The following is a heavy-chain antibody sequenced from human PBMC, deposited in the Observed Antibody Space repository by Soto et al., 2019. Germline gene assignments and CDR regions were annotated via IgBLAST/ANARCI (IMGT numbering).Heavy chain of an antibody. CDR3: ARHGYNYGGGYFDY. J-gene: IGHJ4*02. V-gene: IGHV3-66*04. CDR2: IYSGGST. Sequence: EVQLVESGGGLVQPGGSLRLSCAASGVTVSSNYMSWVRQAPGKGLEWVSVIYSGGSTYYADSVKGRFTISRDNSKNTLSLQMNSLRAEDTAVDYCARHGYNYGGGYFDYWGQGTLVTVSS. D-gene: IGHD5-18*01. CDR1: GVTVSSNY.